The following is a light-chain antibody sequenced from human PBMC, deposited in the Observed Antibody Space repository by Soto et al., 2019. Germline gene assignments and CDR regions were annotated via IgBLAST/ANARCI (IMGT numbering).Light chain of an antibody. J-gene: IGLJ1*01. CDR2: DVN. CDR1: SSDVGGYKY. CDR3: NSYTSSSTYV. V-gene: IGLV2-14*01. Sequence: QSALTQPASVSGSPGQSITISCTGTSSDVGGYKYVSWYQQHPGKAPKLMIYDVNNRPSGVSNRFSGSKSGNTASLTISGLQAEDEADYYCNSYTSSSTYVFGTGTKVTVL.